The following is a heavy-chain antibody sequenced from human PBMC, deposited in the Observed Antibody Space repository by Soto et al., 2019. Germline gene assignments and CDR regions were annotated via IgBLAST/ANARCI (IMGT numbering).Heavy chain of an antibody. CDR1: GGSISSSSYY. D-gene: IGHD3-22*01. CDR2: IYYSGST. V-gene: IGHV4-61*01. J-gene: IGHJ6*02. Sequence: SETLSLTCTVSGGSISSSSYYWGWIRQPPGKGLEWIGYIYYSGSTNYNPSLKSRVTISVDTSKNQFSLKLSSVTAADTAVYYCAREIYYDNGFYYGMDVWGQGTTVTVSS. CDR3: AREIYYDNGFYYGMDV.